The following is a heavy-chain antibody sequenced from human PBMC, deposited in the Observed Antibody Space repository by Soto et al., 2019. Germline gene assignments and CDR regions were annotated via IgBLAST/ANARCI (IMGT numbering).Heavy chain of an antibody. CDR3: ARVAGSYYYGMDV. J-gene: IGHJ6*02. Sequence: QVQLQESGPGLVKPSGTLSLTCAVSGGSISSSNWWSWVRQPPGKGLEWIGEIYHSGSTNYNPSLKRRVTISVDKSKNQYSLKLSSVTAADTAVYYCARVAGSYYYGMDVWGQGTTVTVSS. D-gene: IGHD1-26*01. CDR2: IYHSGST. CDR1: GGSISSSNW. V-gene: IGHV4-4*02.